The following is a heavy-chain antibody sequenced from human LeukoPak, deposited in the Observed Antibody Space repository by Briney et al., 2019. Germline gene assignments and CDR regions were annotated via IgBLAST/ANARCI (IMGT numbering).Heavy chain of an antibody. CDR3: ARVIEVRPGVWAAGF. CDR2: ISSSSSYI. Sequence: AGGSLRLSCTASGFTFSSYSMNWVRQAPGKGLEWVSSISSSSSYIFYADSVKGRFTISRDNAKNSLYLQMNSLRAEDTAVYYCARVIEVRPGVWAAGFWGQGTLVTVSS. V-gene: IGHV3-21*06. CDR1: GFTFSSYS. J-gene: IGHJ4*02. D-gene: IGHD6-6*01.